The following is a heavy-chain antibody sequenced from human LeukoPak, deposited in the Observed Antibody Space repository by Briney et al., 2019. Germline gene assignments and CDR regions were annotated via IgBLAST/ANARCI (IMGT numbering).Heavy chain of an antibody. CDR3: AKESLSIAAAGTEFDY. J-gene: IGHJ4*02. Sequence: GGSLRLSCAASGFTFSGCAMSWVRQAPGKGLEWVSAISGSGGSTYYADSVKGRFTISRDNSKNTLYLQMNSLRAEDTAVYYCAKESLSIAAAGTEFDYWGQGTLVTVSS. CDR2: ISGSGGST. D-gene: IGHD6-13*01. CDR1: GFTFSGCA. V-gene: IGHV3-23*01.